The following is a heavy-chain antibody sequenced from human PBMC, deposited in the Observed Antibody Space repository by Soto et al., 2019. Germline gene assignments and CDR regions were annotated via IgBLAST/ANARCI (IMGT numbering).Heavy chain of an antibody. D-gene: IGHD5-18*01. J-gene: IGHJ4*02. CDR2: SSSTTSYT. CDR3: ARSSHRGYFFDN. CDR1: TFSLSDYY. Sequence: QVQLVESGGGLVKPGGSLRLSCAASTFSLSDYYMSWIRHAPGRGLEWVAYSSSTTSYTNYADSVKGRFTILRDNAKNSLYLQMKSLRGEDTAVYYCARSSHRGYFFDNWGQGTLVNVSS. V-gene: IGHV3-11*06.